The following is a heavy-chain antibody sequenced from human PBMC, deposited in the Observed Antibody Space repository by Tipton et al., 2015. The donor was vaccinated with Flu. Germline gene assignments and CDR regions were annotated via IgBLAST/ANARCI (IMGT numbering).Heavy chain of an antibody. CDR3: SRHMNGEYFDY. D-gene: IGHD1-1*01. Sequence: ILSLTCTVSGGSISSYYWSWIRQPPGKGLEWIGYIYYSGSTNNNPSLKSRVTISVDTSKNQFSLKLSSVTAADTAVYYCSRHMNGEYFDYWGQGTLVTVSS. V-gene: IGHV4-59*01. CDR1: GGSISSYY. J-gene: IGHJ4*02. CDR2: IYYSGST.